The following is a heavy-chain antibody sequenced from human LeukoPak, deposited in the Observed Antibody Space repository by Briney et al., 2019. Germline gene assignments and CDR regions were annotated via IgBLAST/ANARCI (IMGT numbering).Heavy chain of an antibody. CDR2: IRGSGTTI. V-gene: IGHV3-48*01. CDR3: ARDSRSHCGTDACYGPYFDY. Sequence: GGSLRLSCAASGFTFSTSSVNWVRQAPGKGLEWISYIRGSGTTIYYADSVKGRFTISRDNARNSLYLQMDSLRAEDTAVYFCARDSRSHCGTDACYGPYFDYWGQGTLVTVSS. J-gene: IGHJ4*02. CDR1: GFTFSTSS. D-gene: IGHD2-2*01.